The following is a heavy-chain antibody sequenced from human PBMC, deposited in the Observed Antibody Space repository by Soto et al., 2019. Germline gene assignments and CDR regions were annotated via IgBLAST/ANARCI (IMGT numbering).Heavy chain of an antibody. CDR3: ASHRRVV. J-gene: IGHJ4*02. CDR2: INHSGNT. D-gene: IGHD2-15*01. CDR1: GESFSDYY. Sequence: LSLTCAVYGESFSDYYWNWIRQPPGKGLEWIGEINHSGNTNYNPSLKSRVTISVDTSKNQFSLKLRSVTAADTAVYYCASHRRVVWGQGTLVTXSS. V-gene: IGHV4-34*01.